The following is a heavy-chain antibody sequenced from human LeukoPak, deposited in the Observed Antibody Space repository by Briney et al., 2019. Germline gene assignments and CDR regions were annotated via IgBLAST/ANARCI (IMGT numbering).Heavy chain of an antibody. J-gene: IGHJ4*02. CDR1: GYSFTSYW. V-gene: IGHV5-51*01. Sequence: GESLQISCKGSGYSFTSYWIGWVRQMPGKGLEWMGIIYPGDSDTRYSPSFQGQVTISADKSISTAYLQWSSLKASDTAMYYCARAEGYYYDSSGYSLDYWGQGTLVTVSS. D-gene: IGHD3-22*01. CDR2: IYPGDSDT. CDR3: ARAEGYYYDSSGYSLDY.